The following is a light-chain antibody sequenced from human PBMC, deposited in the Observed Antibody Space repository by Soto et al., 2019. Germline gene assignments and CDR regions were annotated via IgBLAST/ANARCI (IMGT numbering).Light chain of an antibody. J-gene: IGKJ5*01. Sequence: DIQMTQSPSSLSASVGDRVTITCRASQSINNYLNWYQQKPGKAPNLLIYAASTLQSGVPPRFSGSGSGTDFTLTISSVAPDDLATYYCQQSSTTPITFGQGTRFEIK. CDR3: QQSSTTPIT. V-gene: IGKV1-39*01. CDR1: QSINNY. CDR2: AAS.